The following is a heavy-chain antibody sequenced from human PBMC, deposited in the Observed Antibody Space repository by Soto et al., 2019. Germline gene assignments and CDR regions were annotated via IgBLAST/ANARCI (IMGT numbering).Heavy chain of an antibody. CDR1: GFTFSSYA. J-gene: IGHJ4*02. CDR3: AKDRPDDFWSGYYSEWAYFDY. Sequence: GGSLRLSCAASGFTFSSYAMSWVRQAPGKGLEWVSAISGSGGSTYYADSVKGRFTISRDNSKNTLYLQMNSLRAEDTAVYYCAKDRPDDFWSGYYSEWAYFDYWGQGTLVTVSS. D-gene: IGHD3-3*01. CDR2: ISGSGGST. V-gene: IGHV3-23*01.